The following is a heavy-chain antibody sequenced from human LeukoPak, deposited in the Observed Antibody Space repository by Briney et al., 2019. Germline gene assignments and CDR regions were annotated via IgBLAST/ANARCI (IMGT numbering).Heavy chain of an antibody. D-gene: IGHD5-12*01. CDR3: AHTPRRGGYDRGYGLDY. CDR1: GGSFSGYY. J-gene: IGHJ4*02. V-gene: IGHV4-34*01. Sequence: SETLSLTCAVYGGSFSGYYWSWIRQPPGKGLEWIGEINHSGSTNYNPSLKSRVTISVDTSKNQFSLKLSSVTAADTAVYYCAHTPRRGGYDRGYGLDYWGQGTLVTVSS. CDR2: INHSGST.